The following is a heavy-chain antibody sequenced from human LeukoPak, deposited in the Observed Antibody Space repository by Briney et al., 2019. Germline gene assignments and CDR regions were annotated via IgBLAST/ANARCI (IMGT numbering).Heavy chain of an antibody. J-gene: IGHJ5*02. D-gene: IGHD6-19*01. V-gene: IGHV3-23*01. CDR3: ARDLGWYRDWFDP. Sequence: GGSLRLSCAASGFTFSSYAMSWVRQAPGKGLEWVSAISGSGGSTYYADSVKGRFTISRDNAKNSLYLQMNSLRAEDTAVYYCARDLGWYRDWFDPWGQGTLVTVSS. CDR2: ISGSGGST. CDR1: GFTFSSYA.